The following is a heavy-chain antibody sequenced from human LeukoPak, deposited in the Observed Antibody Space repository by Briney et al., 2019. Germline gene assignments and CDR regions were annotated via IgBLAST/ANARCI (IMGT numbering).Heavy chain of an antibody. D-gene: IGHD1-26*01. J-gene: IGHJ4*02. Sequence: GGTLRLSCAASGFTFSSYGMNWVRQAPGKGLEWVSAISGSGGNTYYADSVKGRFTISRDNAKNSLYLQMNSLRAEDTAVYYCARWAGAILTDYWGQGTLVTVSS. V-gene: IGHV3-21*01. CDR3: ARWAGAILTDY. CDR2: ISGSGGNT. CDR1: GFTFSSYG.